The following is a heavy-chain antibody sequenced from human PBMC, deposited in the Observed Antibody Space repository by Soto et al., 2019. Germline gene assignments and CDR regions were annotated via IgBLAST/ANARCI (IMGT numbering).Heavy chain of an antibody. J-gene: IGHJ2*01. CDR2: IIPLVEMA. D-gene: IGHD3-10*01. CDR1: GGTLTSYT. CDR3: ARGDTSFDI. V-gene: IGHV1-69*02. Sequence: QVQLVQSGPEVTKPGSSVKVSCTASGGTLTSYTINWVRQAPGQGLEWMGRIIPLVEMANYAQKFQGRITITANTSTSAPYMELSSLRSEDTAVYYCARGDTSFDIWGRGTLITVSS.